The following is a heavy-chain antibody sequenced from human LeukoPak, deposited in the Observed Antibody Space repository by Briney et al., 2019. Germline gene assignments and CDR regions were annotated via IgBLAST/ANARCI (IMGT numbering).Heavy chain of an antibody. CDR1: GFTFSSYG. Sequence: GGSLRLSCAASGFTFSSYGMHWVRQAPGKGLEWVAVISYDGSNKYYADSVKGRFTISRDNSKNTLYLQMNSLRAEDTAVYYCAKEINYDYVWGSYWFDYWGQGTLVTVSS. J-gene: IGHJ4*02. D-gene: IGHD3-16*01. V-gene: IGHV3-30*18. CDR3: AKEINYDYVWGSYWFDY. CDR2: ISYDGSNK.